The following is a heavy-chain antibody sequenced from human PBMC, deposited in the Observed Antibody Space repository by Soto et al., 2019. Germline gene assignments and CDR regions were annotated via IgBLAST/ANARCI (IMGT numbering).Heavy chain of an antibody. V-gene: IGHV3-21*04. CDR1: GFTFSSYA. Sequence: GGSLRLSCAASGFTFSSYAMSWVRQAPGKGLEWVSCISSSSSYIYYADSVKGRFTISRDNAKNSLYLQMNSLRAEDTAVYYCAKVQGTISGSFKRSFDSGGQGTLVTVSS. D-gene: IGHD1-26*01. CDR2: ISSSSSYI. J-gene: IGHJ4*02. CDR3: AKVQGTISGSFKRSFDS.